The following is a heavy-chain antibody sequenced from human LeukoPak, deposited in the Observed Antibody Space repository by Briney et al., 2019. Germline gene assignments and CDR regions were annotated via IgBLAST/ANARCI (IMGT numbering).Heavy chain of an antibody. Sequence: PSETLSLTCTVSGGSISSSSYYWGWIRQPPGEGLEWIGSIYYSGSTYYNPSLKSRVTISVDTSKNQFSLKLSSVTAADTAVYYCARHAYYDFWSGYYTSDYFDYWGQGTLVTVSS. V-gene: IGHV4-39*01. CDR3: ARHAYYDFWSGYYTSDYFDY. CDR1: GGSISSSSYY. J-gene: IGHJ4*02. D-gene: IGHD3-3*01. CDR2: IYYSGST.